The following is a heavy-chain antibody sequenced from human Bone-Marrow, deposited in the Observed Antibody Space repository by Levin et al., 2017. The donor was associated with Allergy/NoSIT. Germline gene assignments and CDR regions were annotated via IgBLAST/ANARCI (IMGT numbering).Heavy chain of an antibody. CDR3: ARGPPPPYRPDIVLVPAAYYYFYYGMDV. Sequence: PSETLSLTCTVSGYSISSGYYWGWIRQPPGKGLEWIGSIYHSGSTYYNPSLKSRVTISVDTSKNQFSLKLSSVTAADTAVYYCARGPPPPYRPDIVLVPAAYYYFYYGMDVWGQGTTVTVSS. CDR1: GYSISSGYY. CDR2: IYHSGST. D-gene: IGHD2-2*01. J-gene: IGHJ6*02. V-gene: IGHV4-38-2*02.